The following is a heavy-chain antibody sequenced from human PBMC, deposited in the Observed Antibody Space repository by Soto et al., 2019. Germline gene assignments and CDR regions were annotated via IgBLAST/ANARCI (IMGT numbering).Heavy chain of an antibody. D-gene: IGHD3-22*01. V-gene: IGHV3-23*01. CDR2: ISGSGGST. J-gene: IGHJ4*02. CDR1: GFTFSSYA. CDR3: AKVVVVYYDSSGYYF. Sequence: EVQLLESGGGLVQPGGSLRLSCAASGFTFSSYAMSWVRQAPGKGLEWVSAISGSGGSTYYADSVKGRFTISRDNSKNTLYLQMNSLRAEDTAGYYCAKVVVVYYDSSGYYFWGQGTLVTVSS.